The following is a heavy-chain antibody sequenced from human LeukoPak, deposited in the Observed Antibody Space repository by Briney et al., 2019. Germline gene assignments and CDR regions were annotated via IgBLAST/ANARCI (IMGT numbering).Heavy chain of an antibody. Sequence: SETLSLTCTVSGGSISSYYWSWIRQPPGKGLEWIGYIYYGGSTNHNPSLKSRVTISVDTSKNQFSLKLSSVTAADTAVYYCARVRAGKIDYWGQGTLVTVSS. CDR1: GGSISSYY. D-gene: IGHD1-1*01. J-gene: IGHJ4*02. CDR2: IYYGGST. V-gene: IGHV4-59*01. CDR3: ARVRAGKIDY.